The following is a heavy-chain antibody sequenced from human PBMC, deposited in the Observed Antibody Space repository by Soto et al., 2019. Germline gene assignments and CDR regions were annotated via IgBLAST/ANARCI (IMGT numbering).Heavy chain of an antibody. CDR2: IYYSGST. Sequence: QVQLQESGPGLVKPSETLSLTCTVSGGSISSYYWSWIRQPPGKGLEWIGYIYYSGSTNYNPSLKCRVTISVDTSTNQFSLKLTSVTAADTAVYYCARDRAAGGNSEWFFDLWGRGTLVTVSS. CDR1: GGSISSYY. V-gene: IGHV4-59*01. CDR3: ARDRAAGGNSEWFFDL. J-gene: IGHJ2*01. D-gene: IGHD6-13*01.